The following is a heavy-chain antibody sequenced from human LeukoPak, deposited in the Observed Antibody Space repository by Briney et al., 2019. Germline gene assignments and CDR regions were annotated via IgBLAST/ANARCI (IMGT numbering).Heavy chain of an antibody. CDR1: GFTFSSYS. CDR2: ISSSSSYI. D-gene: IGHD3-9*01. J-gene: IGHJ4*02. CDR3: ARGETTLRYFDWLSKTTKTYFDY. V-gene: IGHV3-21*01. Sequence: GGSLRLSCAASGFTFSSYSMNWVRQAPGKGLEWVSSISSSSSYIYYADSVKGRFTISRDNAKNSLYLQMNSLRAEDTAVYYCARGETTLRYFDWLSKTTKTYFDYWGQGTLVTVSS.